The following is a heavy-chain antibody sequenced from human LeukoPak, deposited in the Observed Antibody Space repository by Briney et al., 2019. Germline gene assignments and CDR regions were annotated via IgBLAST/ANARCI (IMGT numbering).Heavy chain of an antibody. CDR1: GGSTSSGDYY. Sequence: SETLSLTCTVSGGSTSSGDYYWSWIRQPPGKGLEWIGYIYYSGSTYYNPSLKSRVTISVDTSKNQSSLKLSSVTAADTAVYYCARDTMVRGIWIGIGLDYWGQGTLVTVSS. J-gene: IGHJ4*02. D-gene: IGHD3-10*01. V-gene: IGHV4-30-4*08. CDR2: IYYSGST. CDR3: ARDTMVRGIWIGIGLDY.